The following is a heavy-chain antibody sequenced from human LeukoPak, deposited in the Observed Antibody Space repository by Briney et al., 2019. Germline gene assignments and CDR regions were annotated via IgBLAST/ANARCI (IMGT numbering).Heavy chain of an antibody. CDR3: TTEYYYDNSGLFDY. D-gene: IGHD3-22*01. Sequence: GGSLRLSCAVSGFTFSNGWMSWVRQAPGKGLEWGGRIRSKKDGGTADYAAPVKGRFTISRDDSKNTLYLQMNSLKTEDTAVYYCTTEYYYDNSGLFDYWGQGTLVTVSS. CDR2: IRSKKDGGTA. CDR1: GFTFSNGW. V-gene: IGHV3-15*01. J-gene: IGHJ4*02.